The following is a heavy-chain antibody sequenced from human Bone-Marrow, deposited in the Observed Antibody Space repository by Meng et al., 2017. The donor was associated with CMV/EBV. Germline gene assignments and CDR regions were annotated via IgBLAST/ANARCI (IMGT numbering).Heavy chain of an antibody. CDR3: ARDRYYDSWSGYQPLYYYYGMDV. Sequence: GSLRLSCTVSGGSVSSGSYYWSWIRQPPGKGLEWIGYIYYSGSTNYNPSLKSRVTISVDTSKNQFSLKLSSVTAADTAVYYCARDRYYDSWSGYQPLYYYYGMDVWGQGTTVTVSS. D-gene: IGHD3-3*01. CDR2: IYYSGST. J-gene: IGHJ6*02. CDR1: GGSVSSGSYY. V-gene: IGHV4-61*01.